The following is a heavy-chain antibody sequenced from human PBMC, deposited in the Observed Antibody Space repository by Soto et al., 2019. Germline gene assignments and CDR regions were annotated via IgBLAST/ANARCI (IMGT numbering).Heavy chain of an antibody. CDR2: ISGRGDHR. CDR3: AKDRALENQTPYGMDV. D-gene: IGHD2-2*01. V-gene: IGHV3-23*01. Sequence: EMQLLESGGGLGQPGGSLRLSCVASPITVYNFAAMSWVRQTPQRGLEWVSTISGRGDHRYYADSVKGLFTIPRDNSKNRMYLQMDGLRVDDTAVYYCAKDRALENQTPYGMDVWGQGTTVTV. CDR1: PITVYNFAA. J-gene: IGHJ6*02.